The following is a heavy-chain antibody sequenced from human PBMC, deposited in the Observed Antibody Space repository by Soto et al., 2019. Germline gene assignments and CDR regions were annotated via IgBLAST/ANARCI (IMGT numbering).Heavy chain of an antibody. CDR3: ARIVSGYTYGRRRYYFDY. D-gene: IGHD2-15*01. CDR1: GFSLSNDRMG. CDR2: IFSNDAK. V-gene: IGHV2-26*01. Sequence: QVTLKESGPVLVKPTETLTLTCTVSGFSLSNDRMGVSWIRQPPGKALEWLAHIFSNDAKSYSTSLKSGLTISKYTSKSQVVLTMTNVGPVDTATYYCARIVSGYTYGRRRYYFDYWGQGSLVTVSS. J-gene: IGHJ4*02.